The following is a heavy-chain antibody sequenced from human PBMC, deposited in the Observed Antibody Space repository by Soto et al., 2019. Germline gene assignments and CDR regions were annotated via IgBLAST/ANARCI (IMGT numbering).Heavy chain of an antibody. CDR1: GFTFSSYA. Sequence: QVQLVASGGGVVQPGRSLRLSCAASGFTFSSYAMHWVRQAPGKGLEWVAVISYDGSNKYYADSVKGRFTISRDNSKNTLYLQMNSLRAEDTAVYYCARAGRSGSYYVPNYWYFDLWGRGTLVTVSS. V-gene: IGHV3-30-3*01. D-gene: IGHD1-26*01. CDR3: ARAGRSGSYYVPNYWYFDL. J-gene: IGHJ2*01. CDR2: ISYDGSNK.